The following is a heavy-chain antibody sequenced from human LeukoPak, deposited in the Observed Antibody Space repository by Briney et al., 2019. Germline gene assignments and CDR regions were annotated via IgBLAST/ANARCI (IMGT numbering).Heavy chain of an antibody. J-gene: IGHJ4*02. CDR3: ARPQGYSSSWYGGFGY. V-gene: IGHV5-51*01. D-gene: IGHD6-13*01. CDR1: GYSFTSYW. CDR2: IYPGDSDT. Sequence: AGESLKISCKGSGYSFTSYWIGWVRQMPGKGLEWMGIIYPGDSDTRYSPSFQGQVTISADKSISTAYLQWSSLKASDTAMYYCARPQGYSSSWYGGFGYWGQGTLVTVSS.